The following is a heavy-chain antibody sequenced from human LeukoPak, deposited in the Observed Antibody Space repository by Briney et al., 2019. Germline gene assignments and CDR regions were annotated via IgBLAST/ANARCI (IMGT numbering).Heavy chain of an antibody. CDR1: GFTVGSNY. CDR2: IYSGGST. V-gene: IGHV3-53*01. D-gene: IGHD6-19*01. Sequence: PGGSLRLSCAAPGFTVGSNYMSWVRQAPGKGLQWVSVIYSGGSTYYADSVKGRFTISRDNSKNTLYLQMNSLRAEDTAVYYCTRDKSSGCFDWGQGTLVTVSS. CDR3: TRDKSSGCFD. J-gene: IGHJ4*02.